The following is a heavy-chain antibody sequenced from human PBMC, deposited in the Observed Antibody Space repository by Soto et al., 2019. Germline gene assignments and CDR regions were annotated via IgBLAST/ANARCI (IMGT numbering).Heavy chain of an antibody. V-gene: IGHV1-69*01. CDR1: GGTFSSYA. D-gene: IGHD6-6*01. CDR2: IIPIFGTA. Sequence: QVQLVQSGAEVKKPGSSVKVSCKASGGTFSSYAISWVRQAPGQGLEWMGGIIPIFGTANYAQKFQGRVTITADESTSTAYIELSSLRSEDTAVYYCASTYSSSAKGIYYYGMDVWGQGTTVTVSS. J-gene: IGHJ6*02. CDR3: ASTYSSSAKGIYYYGMDV.